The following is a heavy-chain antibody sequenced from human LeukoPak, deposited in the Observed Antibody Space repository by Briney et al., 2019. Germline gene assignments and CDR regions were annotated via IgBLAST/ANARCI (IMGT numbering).Heavy chain of an antibody. Sequence: SVKVSCKASGYTFSSYSITWVRQAPGQGLEWMGGIVPIFGTTNYAEKFKGRVTMTTDESTTIVYMELSSLRSEDTAVYYCARVTGYSNWFDPWGQGTLVTVSS. J-gene: IGHJ5*02. CDR1: GYTFSSYS. D-gene: IGHD4-11*01. V-gene: IGHV1-69*05. CDR2: IVPIFGTT. CDR3: ARVTGYSNWFDP.